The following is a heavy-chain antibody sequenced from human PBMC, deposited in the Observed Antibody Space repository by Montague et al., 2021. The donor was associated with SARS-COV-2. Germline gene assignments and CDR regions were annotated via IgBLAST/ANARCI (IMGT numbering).Heavy chain of an antibody. CDR3: ARTSYRDSSGYYSHDY. Sequence: SETLSLTCAVYGASFTDSYRSCTRQNPGHGVNWIGEIHHSGSTNYNPSLKRRVTISVDTSKNQFSLELSSVTVADTAVYHCARTSYRDSSGYYSHDYWGQGILVTVSS. CDR2: IHHSGST. CDR1: GASFTDSY. J-gene: IGHJ4*02. V-gene: IGHV4-34*01. D-gene: IGHD3-22*01.